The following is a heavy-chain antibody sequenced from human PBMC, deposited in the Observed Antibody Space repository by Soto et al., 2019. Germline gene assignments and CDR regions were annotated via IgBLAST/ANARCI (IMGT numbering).Heavy chain of an antibody. Sequence: SETLSLTCAVYGGSFSGYYWSWIRQPPGKGLEWIGEINHSGTTNYNPSLESRVTISEDTSKNQFSLNLNSVTAADTAVYYCAREPTYCSSTSCYSGYFDYWGQGTLVTVSS. D-gene: IGHD2-2*02. CDR1: GGSFSGYY. CDR3: AREPTYCSSTSCYSGYFDY. J-gene: IGHJ4*02. V-gene: IGHV4-34*01. CDR2: INHSGTT.